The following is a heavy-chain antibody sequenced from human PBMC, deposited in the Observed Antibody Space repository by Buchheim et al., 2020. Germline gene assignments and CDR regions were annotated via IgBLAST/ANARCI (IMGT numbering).Heavy chain of an antibody. CDR2: ISYDGSNK. D-gene: IGHD5-18*01. CDR1: GFTFSSYA. Sequence: QVQLVESGGGVVQPGRSLRLSCAASGFTFSSYAMHWVRQAPGKGLEWVAVISYDGSNKYYADSVKGRFTISRDNSKNTLYLQMNSLRAEDTAVYYCARVYRGYGSPVSPMDVWGQGTT. CDR3: ARVYRGYGSPVSPMDV. V-gene: IGHV3-30*04. J-gene: IGHJ6*02.